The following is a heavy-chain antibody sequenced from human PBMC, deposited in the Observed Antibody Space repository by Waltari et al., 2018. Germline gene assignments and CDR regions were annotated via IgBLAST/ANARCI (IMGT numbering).Heavy chain of an antibody. V-gene: IGHV2-5*05. CDR3: VQTDGRFGELYDFDY. CDR2: IYWDDDA. J-gene: IGHJ4*02. CDR1: GFPLRSRKMG. Sequence: QITLKESGPTLVKPTQTLPLTCSFSGFPLRSRKMGVGWVRQPPGKALEWLAIIYWDDDARYAPSLTSRLTITKDTSKNQVVLSMTNMDPVDTGTYYCVQTDGRFGELYDFDYWGQGTLITVSS. D-gene: IGHD3-10*01.